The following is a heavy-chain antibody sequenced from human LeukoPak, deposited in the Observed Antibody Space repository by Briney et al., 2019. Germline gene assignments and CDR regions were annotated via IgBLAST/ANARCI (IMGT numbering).Heavy chain of an antibody. Sequence: SETLSLTCTVSGYSISSGYYWGWIRQPPGKGLEWIGYIYYSGSTNYNPSLKSRVTISVDTSKNQFSLKLSSVTAADTAVYYCARTWYSSGWYSYYFDYWGQGTLVTVSS. D-gene: IGHD6-19*01. J-gene: IGHJ4*02. V-gene: IGHV4-61*01. CDR1: GYSISSGYY. CDR3: ARTWYSSGWYSYYFDY. CDR2: IYYSGST.